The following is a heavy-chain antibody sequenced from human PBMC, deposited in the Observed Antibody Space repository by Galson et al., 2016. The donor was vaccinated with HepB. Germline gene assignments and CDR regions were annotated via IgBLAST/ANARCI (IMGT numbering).Heavy chain of an antibody. CDR3: ARIYHCSSTSCYHYYGMDV. V-gene: IGHV4-39*01. CDR1: GGSISSSSYS. J-gene: IGHJ6*02. Sequence: ETLSLTCTVSGGSISSSSYSWGWIRQPPGKGLEWIGSIYYGGSTYYNPSLKSRVTISVDTSKNQLSLSSVTAADAAVYYCARIYHCSSTSCYHYYGMDVWGQGTTVTVSS. CDR2: IYYGGST. D-gene: IGHD2-2*01.